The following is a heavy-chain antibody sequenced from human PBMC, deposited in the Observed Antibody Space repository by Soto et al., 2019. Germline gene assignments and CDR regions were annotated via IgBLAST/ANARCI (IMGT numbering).Heavy chain of an antibody. CDR1: GGSISSYY. V-gene: IGHV4-59*01. CDR3: ARSGYDYLLDY. Sequence: AETLSLTCTVSGGSISSYYWSWIRQPPGKGLEWIGYIYYSGSTNYNPSLKSRVTISVDTSKNKFSLKLSSVTAADTAVYYCARSGYDYLLDYWGQGTLVTVSS. J-gene: IGHJ4*02. D-gene: IGHD5-12*01. CDR2: IYYSGST.